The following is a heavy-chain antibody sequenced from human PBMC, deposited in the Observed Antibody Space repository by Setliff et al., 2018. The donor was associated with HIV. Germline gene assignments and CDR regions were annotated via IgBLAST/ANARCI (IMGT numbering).Heavy chain of an antibody. Sequence: SETLSLTCAVYGGSFSAYYWSWIRQPPGKGLEWIGESNHRGSTYYNPSLKSRLSISVDTSKNQFSLNVTSMTVADTAVYYCARGRTWESQYYSYYYMDVWGKGTTVTVSS. D-gene: IGHD1-26*01. J-gene: IGHJ6*03. CDR2: SNHRGST. CDR1: GGSFSAYY. V-gene: IGHV4-34*01. CDR3: ARGRTWESQYYSYYYMDV.